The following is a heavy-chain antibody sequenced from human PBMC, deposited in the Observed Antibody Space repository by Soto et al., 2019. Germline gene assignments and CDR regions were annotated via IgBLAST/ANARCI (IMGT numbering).Heavy chain of an antibody. CDR1: GFTFSSYA. J-gene: IGHJ1*01. CDR2: ISGSGGST. D-gene: IGHD6-13*01. V-gene: IGHV3-23*01. Sequence: AGGSLRLSCAASGFTFSSYAMSWVRQAPGKGLEWVSAISGSGGSTYYADSVKGRFTISRDNSKNTLYLQMNSLRAEDTAVYYCAKDEADSSSWYLEYFQHWGQGTLVTVSS. CDR3: AKDEADSSSWYLEYFQH.